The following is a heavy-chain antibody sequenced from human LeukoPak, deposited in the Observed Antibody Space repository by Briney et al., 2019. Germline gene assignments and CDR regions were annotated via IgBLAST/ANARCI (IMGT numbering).Heavy chain of an antibody. CDR3: ATAEGWPTPFDY. D-gene: IGHD6-19*01. J-gene: IGHJ4*02. CDR2: FDPEDGET. V-gene: IGHV1-24*01. Sequence: ASVKVPCKVSRYTLTELSMHWVRQAPGKGLEWMGGFDPEDGETIYAQKFQGRVTMTEDTSTDTAYMELSSLRSEDTAVYYCATAEGWPTPFDYWGQGTLVTVSS. CDR1: RYTLTELS.